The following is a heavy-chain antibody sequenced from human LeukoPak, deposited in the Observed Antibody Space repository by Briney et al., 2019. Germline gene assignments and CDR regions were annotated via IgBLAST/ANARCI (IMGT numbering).Heavy chain of an antibody. V-gene: IGHV5-51*01. CDR3: ARPLQGMVGATGFDY. Sequence: GESLKISCQGSEYSFATYWIAWLRQMPGKGLEWMGIIYPSDSDTRYSPSFQGQVTISADKSIKTAYLQWSSLKASDTAMCYCARPLQGMVGATGFDYWGQGTLVTVSS. CDR2: IYPSDSDT. J-gene: IGHJ4*02. CDR1: EYSFATYW. D-gene: IGHD1-26*01.